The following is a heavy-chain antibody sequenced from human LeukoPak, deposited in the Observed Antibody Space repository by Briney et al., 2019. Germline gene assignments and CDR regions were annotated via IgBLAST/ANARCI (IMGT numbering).Heavy chain of an antibody. V-gene: IGHV5-51*01. CDR1: GYSFTSYW. Sequence: GESLQISCKGSGYSFTSYWIGWVRRMPGKGLEWMGIIYPGDSDTRYSPSFQGQVTISADKSISTAYLQWSSLKASDTAMYYCARVHLQWLVKGAFDYWGQGTLVTVSS. D-gene: IGHD6-19*01. CDR3: ARVHLQWLVKGAFDY. CDR2: IYPGDSDT. J-gene: IGHJ4*02.